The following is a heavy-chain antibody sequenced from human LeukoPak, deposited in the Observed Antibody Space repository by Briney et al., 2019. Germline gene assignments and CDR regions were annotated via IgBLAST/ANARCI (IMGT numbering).Heavy chain of an antibody. V-gene: IGHV5-51*01. CDR1: GYSFPNYW. CDR2: MYPGDSDT. CDR3: ARRHKDWELFEY. J-gene: IGHJ4*02. D-gene: IGHD1-26*01. Sequence: GESLKISCKSSGYSFPNYWIGWARQMPGKGLGWMGIMYPGDSDTRYSPSFQGQVTISADKSISTAYLHWSSLKASDTAMYYCARRHKDWELFEYWGQGTLVTVSS.